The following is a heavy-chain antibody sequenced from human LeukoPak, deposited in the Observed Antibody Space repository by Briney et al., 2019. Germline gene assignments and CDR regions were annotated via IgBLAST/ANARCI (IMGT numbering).Heavy chain of an antibody. CDR3: VKGIHYYDSSGYYY. D-gene: IGHD3-22*01. V-gene: IGHV3-30*02. CDR1: GFAFSSYG. J-gene: IGHJ4*02. CDR2: IRYDGSNK. Sequence: PGGSLRLSCAASGFAFSSYGMHWVRQAPGKGLEWVAFIRYDGSNKYYADSVKGRFTISRDNSKNTLYLQMNSLRVEDTAVYYCVKGIHYYDSSGYYYWGQGTLVTVSA.